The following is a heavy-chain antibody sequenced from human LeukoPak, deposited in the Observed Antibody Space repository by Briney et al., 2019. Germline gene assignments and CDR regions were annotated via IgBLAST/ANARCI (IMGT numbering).Heavy chain of an antibody. CDR2: IKNKADGGTT. V-gene: IGHV3-15*01. D-gene: IGHD3-22*01. CDR1: GFTFSNAW. Sequence: GGSLRLSCAASGFTFSNAWMSWVRQAPGKGLEWVGRIKNKADGGTTDYAAPVKGRFTISRDDSKNTLYLQMNSLKTEDIAVYYCTTELLHYYESSGFDYWGQGTLVTVSS. J-gene: IGHJ4*02. CDR3: TTELLHYYESSGFDY.